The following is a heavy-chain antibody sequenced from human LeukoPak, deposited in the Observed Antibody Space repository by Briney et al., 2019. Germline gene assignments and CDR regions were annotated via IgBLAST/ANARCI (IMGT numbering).Heavy chain of an antibody. V-gene: IGHV4-59*01. D-gene: IGHD3-22*01. Sequence: PSETLSLTCTVSGGSLSSYYWSWIRQPPGKGLEWIGYIYYSGSTNYNPSLKSRVTISVDTSKNQFSLKLSSVTAADTAVYYCARETYYYDSSGYYPGTSRAFDIWGQGTMVTVSS. J-gene: IGHJ3*02. CDR2: IYYSGST. CDR3: ARETYYYDSSGYYPGTSRAFDI. CDR1: GGSLSSYY.